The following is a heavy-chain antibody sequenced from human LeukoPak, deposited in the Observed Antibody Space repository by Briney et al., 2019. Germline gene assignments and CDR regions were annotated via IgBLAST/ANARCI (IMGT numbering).Heavy chain of an antibody. CDR3: ARADGEYSYGSDY. J-gene: IGHJ4*02. CDR1: GFTFSSYR. V-gene: IGHV3-21*01. CDR2: ISSSSSYI. D-gene: IGHD5-18*01. Sequence: GGSLRLSCAASGFTFSSYRMNWVRQAPGKGLEWVSSISSSSSYIYYADSVKGRFTISRDNAKNSLYLQMNRLRADDTAVYYCARADGEYSYGSDYWGQGTLVTVSS.